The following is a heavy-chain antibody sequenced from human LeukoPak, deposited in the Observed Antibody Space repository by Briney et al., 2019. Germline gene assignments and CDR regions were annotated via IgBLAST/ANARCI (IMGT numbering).Heavy chain of an antibody. J-gene: IGHJ4*02. Sequence: PGGSLRLSCSASGFTFSSYAMHWVRQAPGKGLEYVSAISSNGGSTYYADSVKGRFTISRDNPKNTLYLQMSSLRAEDTAVYYCVRLVVVAANSLDYWGQGTLVTVSS. CDR2: ISSNGGST. CDR3: VRLVVVAANSLDY. D-gene: IGHD2-15*01. CDR1: GFTFSSYA. V-gene: IGHV3-64D*06.